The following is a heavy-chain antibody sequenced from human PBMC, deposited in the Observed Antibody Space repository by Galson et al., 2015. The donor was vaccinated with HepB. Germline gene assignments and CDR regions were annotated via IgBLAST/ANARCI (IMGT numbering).Heavy chain of an antibody. CDR1: GFTFSSYA. Sequence: SLRLSCAASGFTFSSYAMHWVRQAPGKGLEWVAVISYDGSNKYYADSVKGRFTISRDNSKNTLYLQMNSLRAEDTAVYYCARPLLRGGAFDIWGQGTMVTVSS. V-gene: IGHV3-30*04. J-gene: IGHJ3*02. CDR3: ARPLLRGGAFDI. D-gene: IGHD3-16*01. CDR2: ISYDGSNK.